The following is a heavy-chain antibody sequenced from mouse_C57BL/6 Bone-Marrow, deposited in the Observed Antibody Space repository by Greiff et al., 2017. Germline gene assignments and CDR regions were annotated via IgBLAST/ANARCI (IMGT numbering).Heavy chain of an antibody. V-gene: IGHV1-64*01. CDR1: GYTFTSYW. Sequence: QVQLQQPGAELVKPGASVKLSCKASGYTFTSYWMHWVKQRPGQGLEWIGMIHPNSGSTNYNEKFKSKATLTVDKSSSTAYMQLSSLTSEDSAVYYCARRITTVPQYYFDYWGQGTTLTVSS. D-gene: IGHD1-1*01. CDR3: ARRITTVPQYYFDY. J-gene: IGHJ2*01. CDR2: IHPNSGST.